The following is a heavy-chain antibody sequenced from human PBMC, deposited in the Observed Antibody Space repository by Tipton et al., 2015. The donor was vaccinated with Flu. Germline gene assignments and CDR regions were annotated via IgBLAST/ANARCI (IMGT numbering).Heavy chain of an antibody. CDR3: ARDRGFGAYTLDY. CDR2: IYPAGGGT. D-gene: IGHD3-10*01. J-gene: IGHJ4*02. V-gene: IGHV1-46*03. CDR1: GYTFTNYN. Sequence: QLVQSGPEVKKPGASVRISCTASGYTFTNYNMHWVRQAPGQGPEWMGIIYPAGGGTTYAQTFQGRVTLTRDKSTSTVYMELSSLRSEDTAFYYWARDRGFGAYTLDYWGQGTLVTVAS.